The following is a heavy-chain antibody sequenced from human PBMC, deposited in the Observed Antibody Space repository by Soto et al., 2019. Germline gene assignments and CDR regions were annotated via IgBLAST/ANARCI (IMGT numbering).Heavy chain of an antibody. V-gene: IGHV4-34*01. CDR3: ATTVVDAFDI. J-gene: IGHJ3*02. D-gene: IGHD1-1*01. CDR2: MSHSGGT. Sequence: QVQLQQWGAGLLKPSETLSLTCAVYGGFVSSGNYYWGWIRQPPGKGLEWIGEMSHSGGTHFNPSLKSRVTISVDTSKNQFSLKMSSVYYCARVERGTATTVVDAFDIWGPGTMVTVSS. CDR1: GGFVSSGNYY.